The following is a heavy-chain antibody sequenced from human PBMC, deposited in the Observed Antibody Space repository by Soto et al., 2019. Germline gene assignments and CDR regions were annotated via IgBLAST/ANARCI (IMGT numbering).Heavy chain of an antibody. CDR2: VSAYIGTT. Sequence: GASVKVSCKASGYTFTSYGISWVRQAPGQGPEWVGWVSAYIGTTYYAQKLQGRVTMTADTSTNTAYMELRSLRSDDTAVYYCASGGYSYGTRWFDPWGQGTLVTVSS. CDR1: GYTFTSYG. J-gene: IGHJ5*02. D-gene: IGHD5-18*01. CDR3: ASGGYSYGTRWFDP. V-gene: IGHV1-18*01.